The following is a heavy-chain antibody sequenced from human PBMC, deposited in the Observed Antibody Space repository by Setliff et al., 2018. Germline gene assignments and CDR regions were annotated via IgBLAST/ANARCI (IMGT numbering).Heavy chain of an antibody. D-gene: IGHD3-22*01. CDR1: GGTFRSDG. CDR2: IIPVFRTA. CDR3: ARDADYYDTSENPIVDY. V-gene: IGHV1-69*13. Sequence: SVKVSCKASGGTFRSDGFNWVRQAPGQGLEWMGRIIPVFRTAKYAQKFQGRVTITADESTRTAYMEMSSLGSDDTAVYYCARDADYYDTSENPIVDYWGQGTLVTVSS. J-gene: IGHJ4*02.